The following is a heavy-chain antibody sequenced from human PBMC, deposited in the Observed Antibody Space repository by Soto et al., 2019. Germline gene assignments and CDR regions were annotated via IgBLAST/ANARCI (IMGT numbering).Heavy chain of an antibody. CDR2: TRNKANSYTT. V-gene: IGHV3-72*01. J-gene: IGHJ6*02. Sequence: EVQLVESGGGLVQPGGSLRLSCAASGFTFSDHYMDWVRQAPGKGLEWVGRTRNKANSYTTEYAASVKGRFTISRDDSKNSLYLQMNSLKTEDTAVYYCARYRLRHGGMDVWGQGTTVTVSS. CDR3: ARYRLRHGGMDV. CDR1: GFTFSDHY. D-gene: IGHD3-16*02.